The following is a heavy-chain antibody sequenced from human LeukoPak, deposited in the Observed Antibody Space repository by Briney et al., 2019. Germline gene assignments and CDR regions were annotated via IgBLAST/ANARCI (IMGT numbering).Heavy chain of an antibody. Sequence: PSETLSPTCTVSGGSISSYYWSWIRQPPGKGLEWIGYIYYSGSTNYNPSLKSRVTISVDTPKNQFSLKLSSVTAADTAVYYCARDVAATDYWGQGTLVTVSS. CDR2: IYYSGST. J-gene: IGHJ4*02. CDR1: GGSISSYY. D-gene: IGHD2-15*01. CDR3: ARDVAATDY. V-gene: IGHV4-59*01.